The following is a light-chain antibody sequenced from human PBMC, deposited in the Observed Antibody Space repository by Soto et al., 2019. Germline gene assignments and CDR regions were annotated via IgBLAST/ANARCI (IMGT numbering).Light chain of an antibody. CDR2: GAS. J-gene: IGKJ1*01. CDR3: LQDYNYPPT. CDR1: QSISNF. Sequence: DIQMTQSPSSLSASVGDRVTITCRASQSISNFLNWYQHKPGKAPNLLIYGASSLQSGVPSRFSGSGSGTDFTLTISSLQPEDFATYYCLQDYNYPPTFGPGTRVEIK. V-gene: IGKV1-39*01.